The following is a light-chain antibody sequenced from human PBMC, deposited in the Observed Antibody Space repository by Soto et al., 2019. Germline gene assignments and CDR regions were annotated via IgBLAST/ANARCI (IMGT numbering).Light chain of an antibody. J-gene: IGKJ2*01. CDR2: DAS. CDR1: QSVGSY. Sequence: EIVLTQSPATLSLSPGERATLSCRASQSVGSYLAWYQQKPGQAPRLLIYDASSRATGIPARFSGSGSGTDFTLTISSLEPEDFAVYHCQQRSNWPYTFGQGTKLEIK. CDR3: QQRSNWPYT. V-gene: IGKV3-11*01.